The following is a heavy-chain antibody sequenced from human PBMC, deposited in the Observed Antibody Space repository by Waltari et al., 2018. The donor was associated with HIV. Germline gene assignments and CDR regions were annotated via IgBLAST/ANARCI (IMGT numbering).Heavy chain of an antibody. CDR2: IWYYGSNT. J-gene: IGHJ6*02. D-gene: IGHD2-21*01. CDR1: GFTVSTYG. Sequence: QVQLVESGGGVVQPGRSLRLSCAASGFTVSTYGMHWVRQAPGKGLDWVAVIWYYGSNTYYTDSVKGRLTISRDNSKNTLYLQMYSLRAEDTAVYYCARDVQGYCGGERCFYGMDVWGQGTTVTVSS. CDR3: ARDVQGYCGGERCFYGMDV. V-gene: IGHV3-33*01.